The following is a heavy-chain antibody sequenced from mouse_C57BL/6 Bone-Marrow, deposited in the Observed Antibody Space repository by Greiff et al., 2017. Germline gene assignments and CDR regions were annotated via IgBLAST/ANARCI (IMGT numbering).Heavy chain of an antibody. CDR1: GYTFTSYW. CDR2: IHPNSGST. V-gene: IGHV1-64*01. J-gene: IGHJ3*01. D-gene: IGHD1-1*01. Sequence: VQLQQPGAELVKPGASVKLSCKASGYTFTSYWMHWVKQRPGQGLEWIGMIHPNSGSTNYNEKFKSKATLTVDKSSSTAYMQLSSLTSEDSAVYYCAIYYYYGSSPRWFAYWGQGTLVTVSA. CDR3: AIYYYYGSSPRWFAY.